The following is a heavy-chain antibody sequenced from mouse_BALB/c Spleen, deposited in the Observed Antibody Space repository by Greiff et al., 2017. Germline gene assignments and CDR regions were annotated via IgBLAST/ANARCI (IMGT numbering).Heavy chain of an antibody. D-gene: IGHD1-2*01. J-gene: IGHJ3*01. CDR2: IYPGDGDT. Sequence: VQLQQSGAELVRPGSSVKISCRASGYAFSSYWMTGVKQRPGQGLEWIGQIYPGDGDTNYNGKFKGKATLTADKSSSTAYMQLSSLTSEDSAVYFCARGGTATPWFAYWGQGTLVTVSA. CDR1: GYAFSSYW. CDR3: ARGGTATPWFAY. V-gene: IGHV1-80*01.